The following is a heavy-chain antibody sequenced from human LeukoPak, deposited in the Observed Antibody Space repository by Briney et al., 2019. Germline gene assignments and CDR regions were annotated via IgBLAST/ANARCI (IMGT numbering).Heavy chain of an antibody. CDR3: ATDLSGNRIDYYDSSGYKNAFDI. Sequence: GASVKVSCKVSGYTRTELSMHWVRQATGKGLEWMGGFDPEDGETIYAQKFQGRVTMTEDTSTDTAYMELSSLRSEDTAVYYCATDLSGNRIDYYDSSGYKNAFDIWGQGTMVTVSS. CDR1: GYTRTELS. V-gene: IGHV1-24*01. D-gene: IGHD3-22*01. J-gene: IGHJ3*02. CDR2: FDPEDGET.